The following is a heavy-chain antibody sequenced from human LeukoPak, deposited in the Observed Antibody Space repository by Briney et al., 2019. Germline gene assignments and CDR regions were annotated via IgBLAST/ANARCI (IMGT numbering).Heavy chain of an antibody. J-gene: IGHJ4*02. CDR2: INPNSRGT. CDR1: GYTFTGYY. V-gene: IGHV1-2*02. CDR3: ARDFSGSYDY. D-gene: IGHD1-26*01. Sequence: GPSVKVSCKASGYTFTGYYIHWVRQAPGQGLEWMGLINPNSRGTSYAQKFQGRVTMTRDTSISTAYMELSRLRSDDTAVYYCARDFSGSYDYWGLGTLVTVSS.